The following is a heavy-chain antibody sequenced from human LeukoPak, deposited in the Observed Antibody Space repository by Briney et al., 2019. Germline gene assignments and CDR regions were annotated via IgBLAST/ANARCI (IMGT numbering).Heavy chain of an antibody. V-gene: IGHV4-31*03. CDR3: ARGRVNWFDP. J-gene: IGHJ5*02. Sequence: PSQTLSLTCTVSGGSISSGAYYWSWIRQHPGKGLEWIGYIYYSGSTYYSPSLKSRVTISVDTSKNQFSLKLSSVTAADTAMYYCARGRVNWFDPWGQGTLVTVSS. CDR1: GGSISSGAYY. D-gene: IGHD3-3*01. CDR2: IYYSGST.